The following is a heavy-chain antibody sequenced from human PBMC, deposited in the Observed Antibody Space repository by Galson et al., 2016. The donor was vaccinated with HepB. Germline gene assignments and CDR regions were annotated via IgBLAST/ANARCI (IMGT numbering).Heavy chain of an antibody. J-gene: IGHJ5*02. D-gene: IGHD6-19*01. CDR3: AREAKLAVDGTRWFDP. Sequence: CSISGDSVSSDSAGWNWIRQSPARGLEWLGRTYYRSGWYHDHATSLGGRLMLYGDTSKNQFSLRLTSVTAADTALYYCAREAKLAVDGTRWFDPWGQGTLVTVSA. CDR2: TYYRSGWYH. CDR1: GDSVSSDSAG. V-gene: IGHV6-1*01.